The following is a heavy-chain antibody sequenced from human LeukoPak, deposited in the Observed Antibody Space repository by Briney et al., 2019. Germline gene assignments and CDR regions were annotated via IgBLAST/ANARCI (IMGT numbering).Heavy chain of an antibody. V-gene: IGHV4-39*01. CDR1: GGSISSSSYY. CDR2: IYYSGST. CDR3: ARRRTWLQHTKAYFDY. J-gene: IGHJ4*02. D-gene: IGHD5-24*01. Sequence: SETLSLTCTVSGGSISSSSYYWGWIRQSPGKGLEWIGSIYYSGSTYYNPSLKSRVTISVDTSKNQFSLKLSSVTAADTAVYYCARRRTWLQHTKAYFDYWGQGTLVTVSS.